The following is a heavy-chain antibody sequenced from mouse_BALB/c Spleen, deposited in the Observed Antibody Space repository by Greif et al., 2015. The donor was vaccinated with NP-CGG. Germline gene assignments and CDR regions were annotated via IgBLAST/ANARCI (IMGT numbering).Heavy chain of an antibody. CDR3: NAWYYGNYSAWFAY. CDR1: GFNIKDYY. V-gene: IGHV14-4*02. J-gene: IGHJ3*01. CDR2: IDPENGDT. Sequence: EVQLQQSGAELVRSGASVKLSCTASGFNIKDYYMHWVKQRPEQGLEWIGWIDPENGDTEYAPKFQGKATMTADTSSNTAYLQLSSLTSEDTAVYYCNAWYYGNYSAWFAYWGQGTLVTVSA. D-gene: IGHD2-1*01.